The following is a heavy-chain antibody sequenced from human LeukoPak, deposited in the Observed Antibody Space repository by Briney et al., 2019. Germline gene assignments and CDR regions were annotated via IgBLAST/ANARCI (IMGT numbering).Heavy chain of an antibody. CDR1: GFTFSSHS. V-gene: IGHV3-23*01. CDR3: AKQLGYCSDGSCYFPY. J-gene: IGHJ4*02. D-gene: IGHD2-15*01. CDR2: ISNNGGYT. Sequence: GGSLRLSCAASGFTFSSHSMNWVRQAPGKGLEWVSAISNNGGYTYYADSVQGRFTISRDSSKSTLCLQMNSLRAEDTAVYYCAKQLGYCSDGSCYFPYWGQGTLVTVSS.